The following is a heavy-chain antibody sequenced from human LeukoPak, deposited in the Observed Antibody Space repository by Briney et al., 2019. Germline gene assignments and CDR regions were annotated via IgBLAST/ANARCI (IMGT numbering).Heavy chain of an antibody. CDR2: INHSGST. V-gene: IGHV4-34*01. CDR1: GGSFSGYY. CDR3: ARGPNDILTGLNGLGYFQH. D-gene: IGHD3-9*01. Sequence: KTSETLSLTCAVYGGSFSGYYWSWIRQPPGKGLEWIGEINHSGSTNYNPSLKSRVTLSVDTSKNQFSLKLSSVTAADTAVYYCARGPNDILTGLNGLGYFQHWGQGTLVTVSS. J-gene: IGHJ1*01.